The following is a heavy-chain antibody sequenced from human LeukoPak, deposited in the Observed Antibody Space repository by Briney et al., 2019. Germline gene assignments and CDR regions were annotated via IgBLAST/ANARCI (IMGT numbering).Heavy chain of an antibody. V-gene: IGHV3-53*01. Sequence: GGSLRLSCAASGLTVSKNYMSWVRQAPGKGLESVSVIYSGGSTYYADSVRGRFTISRDNSKNTLYLQMNSLRVEDTAVYYCARNSGTNWFDPWGQGTLVTVSS. CDR2: IYSGGST. CDR1: GLTVSKNY. D-gene: IGHD6-25*01. J-gene: IGHJ5*02. CDR3: ARNSGTNWFDP.